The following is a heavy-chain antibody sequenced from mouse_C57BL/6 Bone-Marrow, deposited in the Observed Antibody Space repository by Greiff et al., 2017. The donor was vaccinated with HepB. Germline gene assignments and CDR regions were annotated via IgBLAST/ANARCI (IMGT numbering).Heavy chain of an antibody. V-gene: IGHV6-3*01. CDR3: TLYYGSSSFAY. Sequence: EVKVEESGGGLVQPGGSMKLSCVASGFTFSNYWMNWVRQSPEKGLEWVAQIRLKSDNYATHYAESVKGRFTISRDDSKSSVYLQMNNLRAEDTGIYYCTLYYGSSSFAYWGQGTLVTVSA. J-gene: IGHJ3*01. CDR1: GFTFSNYW. D-gene: IGHD1-1*01. CDR2: IRLKSDNYAT.